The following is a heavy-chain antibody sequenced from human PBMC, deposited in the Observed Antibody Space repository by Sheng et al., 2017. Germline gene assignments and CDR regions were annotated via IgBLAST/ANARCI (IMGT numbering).Heavy chain of an antibody. V-gene: IGHV4-38-2*02. CDR3: ARDIIAAAGDFDF. Sequence: QLQLQESGPGLVKPSETLSLTCTVSGYSISSGSYWGWIRQPPGKGLEWIATIYHSGSTYYNPSLKSRVTILVDTSKNQFSLRLSSVTAADTAVYYCARDIIAAAGDFDFWGQGTLVTVSS. CDR1: GYSISSGSY. J-gene: IGHJ4*02. D-gene: IGHD6-13*01. CDR2: IYHSGST.